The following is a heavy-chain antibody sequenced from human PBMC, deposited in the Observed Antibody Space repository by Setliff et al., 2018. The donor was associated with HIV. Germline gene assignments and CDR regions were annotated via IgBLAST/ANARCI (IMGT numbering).Heavy chain of an antibody. CDR3: ARHGGYYYYYMDV. D-gene: IGHD3-16*01. V-gene: IGHV3-11*04. CDR2: ISSSGSTI. CDR1: GFNFEDYG. J-gene: IGHJ6*03. Sequence: GGSLRLSCVVSGFNFEDYGMSWVRQAPGKGLEWVSYISSSGSTIYDADSVKGRFTISRDNAKNSLYLQMNSLRAEDTAVYYCARHGGYYYYYMDVWGKGTTVTVSS.